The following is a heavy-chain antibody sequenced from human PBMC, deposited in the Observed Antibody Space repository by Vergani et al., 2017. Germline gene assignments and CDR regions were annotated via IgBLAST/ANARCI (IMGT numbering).Heavy chain of an antibody. CDR2: IYYSGST. CDR1: GGSISSGGYY. D-gene: IGHD1-1*01. Sequence: QVQLQESGPGLVKPSQTLSLTCTVSGGSISSGGYYWSWIRQHPGKGLEWIGYIYYSGSTYYNPSLKSRVTISVDTSKNQFSLKLSSVTAADTAVYYCAKGDWKRHRLTLVPYGMDVWGQGTTVTVSS. J-gene: IGHJ6*02. V-gene: IGHV4-31*03. CDR3: AKGDWKRHRLTLVPYGMDV.